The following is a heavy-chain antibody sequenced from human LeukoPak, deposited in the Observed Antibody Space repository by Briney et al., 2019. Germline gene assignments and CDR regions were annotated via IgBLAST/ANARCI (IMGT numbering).Heavy chain of an antibody. CDR3: SRGRGDIDFDY. J-gene: IGHJ4*02. Sequence: SQALSLTFAISGDSLPNNIATWNWITHSPPRGLEWLGRAYYRSKWYNDCAVSVESRITINPDTSRNQFSLQLKSVTPEATAVYYCSRGRGDIDFDYWGQGTLVIVPS. CDR1: GDSLPNNIAT. CDR2: AYYRSKWYN. V-gene: IGHV6-1*01.